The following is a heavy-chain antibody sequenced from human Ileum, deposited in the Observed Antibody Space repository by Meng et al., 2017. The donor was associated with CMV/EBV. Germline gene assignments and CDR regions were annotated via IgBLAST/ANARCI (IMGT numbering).Heavy chain of an antibody. CDR3: ARGPVAYCSTGSCYRAY. Sequence: YIFTDYYLHWVRQAPGQGPEWMGWIDPYSGDTKLAQEFQGRVTLTSDTSTTTAYMELNGLTSDDTAMYYCARGPVAYCSTGSCYRAYWGQGTLVTVSS. CDR1: YIFTDYY. V-gene: IGHV1-2*02. D-gene: IGHD2-15*01. J-gene: IGHJ4*02. CDR2: IDPYSGDT.